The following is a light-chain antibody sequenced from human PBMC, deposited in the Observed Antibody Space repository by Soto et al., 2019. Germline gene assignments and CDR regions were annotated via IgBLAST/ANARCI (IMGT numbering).Light chain of an antibody. CDR2: DVS. Sequence: QSALTQPASVSGSPGQQITISCTGTSSDVGGYNYVSWYQQQPGKAPKLMIYDVSNRPSGVSNLFSGYKSGNTASLTISGLQAEDEADYYCSSYTSSSTRVFGGGTKVTVL. J-gene: IGLJ3*02. CDR3: SSYTSSSTRV. CDR1: SSDVGGYNY. V-gene: IGLV2-14*01.